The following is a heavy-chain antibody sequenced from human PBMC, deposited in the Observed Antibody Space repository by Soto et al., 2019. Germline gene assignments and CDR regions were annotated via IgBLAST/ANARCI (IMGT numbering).Heavy chain of an antibody. CDR3: ASSYGSGYRAFDY. D-gene: IGHD3-10*01. CDR1: GDTFNFYS. V-gene: IGHV1-69*02. CDR2: VNPIVSMS. J-gene: IGHJ4*02. Sequence: QVQLVQSGAEVKRPGSSVKVSCKASGDTFNFYSINWVRQATGVGLEWMGRVNPIVSMSNYAQKFQGRVTMTADKSTCTAYMELSSLRSEDTAIYYCASSYGSGYRAFDYWGQGALVTVSS.